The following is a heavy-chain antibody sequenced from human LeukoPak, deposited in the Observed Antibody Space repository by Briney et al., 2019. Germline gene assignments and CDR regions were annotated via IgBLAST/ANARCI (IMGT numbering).Heavy chain of an antibody. V-gene: IGHV3-53*01. Sequence: GGSLRLSCVASGFTVSSDCITWVRQAPGKGLEWVSLIYSSGRTYYSDSVKGRFTISRDNSKNTLSLQMNSLRVEDSAVYYCARSPVYYGDYPSTYAFDIWGQGTMVIVSS. CDR3: ARSPVYYGDYPSTYAFDI. CDR1: GFTVSSDC. CDR2: IYSSGRT. J-gene: IGHJ3*02. D-gene: IGHD4-17*01.